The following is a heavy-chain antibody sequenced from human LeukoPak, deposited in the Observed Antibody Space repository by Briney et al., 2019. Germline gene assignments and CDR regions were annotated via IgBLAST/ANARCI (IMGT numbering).Heavy chain of an antibody. CDR1: GWSFSGYY. V-gene: IGHV4-34*01. D-gene: IGHD4-17*01. Sequence: ETLDLTCAVYGWSFSGYYWSWIRQPPGKGLEWIGEINHRGSTNYNPSLKSRVTISVDTSKNQFSLKLSSVTAADTAVYYCARSPDTVTPYFDYWGQGTLVTVSS. J-gene: IGHJ4*02. CDR3: ARSPDTVTPYFDY. CDR2: INHRGST.